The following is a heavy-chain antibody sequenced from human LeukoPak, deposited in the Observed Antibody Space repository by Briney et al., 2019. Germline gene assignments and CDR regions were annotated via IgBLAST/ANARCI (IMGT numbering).Heavy chain of an antibody. CDR2: INPNSGGT. V-gene: IGHV1-2*02. D-gene: IGHD2-2*01. Sequence: EASVKVSCKASGYTFTGYYMHWVRQAPGQGLEWMGWINPNSGGTNYAQKVQGRVTMTRDTSISTDYMELSRLRSYDTAVYYCARDEMRRVPAGLAWSYWGQGTLVTVSS. CDR1: GYTFTGYY. CDR3: ARDEMRRVPAGLAWSY. J-gene: IGHJ4*02.